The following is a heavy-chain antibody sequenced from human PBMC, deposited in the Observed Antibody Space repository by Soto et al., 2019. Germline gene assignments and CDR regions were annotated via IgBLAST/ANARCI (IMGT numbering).Heavy chain of an antibody. Sequence: GGSLRLSCAASGFTFRDYAMNWVRLSPGKGLEWVSDISGNGNSARYADSVKGRFTIPRDNSKDTLYLQMNSLRVDDTAVYYCGKERRGSGWSVCNFWGQGSLVTVSS. V-gene: IGHV3-23*01. D-gene: IGHD6-19*01. J-gene: IGHJ4*02. CDR3: GKERRGSGWSVCNF. CDR2: ISGNGNSA. CDR1: GFTFRDYA.